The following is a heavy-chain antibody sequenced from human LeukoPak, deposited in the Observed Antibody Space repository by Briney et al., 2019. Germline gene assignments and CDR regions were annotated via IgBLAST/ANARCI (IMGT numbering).Heavy chain of an antibody. CDR1: GGSISSYY. V-gene: IGHV4-59*01. CDR2: IYYSGST. Sequence: SETLSLTCTVSGGSISSYYWSWIRQPPGKGLAWIGYIYYSGSTNYNPSLKSRVTISVDTSKNQFSLKLSSVTAADTAVYYCARGYSDAFDIWGQGTMVTVSS. CDR3: ARGYSDAFDI. D-gene: IGHD5-18*01. J-gene: IGHJ3*02.